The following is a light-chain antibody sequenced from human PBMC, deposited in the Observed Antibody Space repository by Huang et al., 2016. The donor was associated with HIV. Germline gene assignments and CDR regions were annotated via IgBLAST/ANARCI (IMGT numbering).Light chain of an antibody. CDR3: MQALQTPV. V-gene: IGKV2-28*01. Sequence: EIVMTQSPLSLPVTPGEPASIPCRSRQSLLHSNGYNYLDWYLQKPGQSPQLLIYLGSNRASGVPDRFSGSGSGTDFTLKISRVEAEDVGIYYCMQALQTPVFGPGTRVDIK. CDR2: LGS. J-gene: IGKJ3*01. CDR1: QSLLHSNGYNY.